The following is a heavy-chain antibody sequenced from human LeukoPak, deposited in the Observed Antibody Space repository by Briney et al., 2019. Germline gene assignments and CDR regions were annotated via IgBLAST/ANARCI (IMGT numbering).Heavy chain of an antibody. Sequence: GGSLRLSCAASGFTFSTYSMNWVRQAPGKGLEWVSYISSSSSTIYYADSVKGRFTISRDNAKNSLYLQMNSLRAEDTALYYCVRDDSDFDVFDIWGQGTMVTVSS. CDR3: VRDDSDFDVFDI. J-gene: IGHJ3*02. D-gene: IGHD4-11*01. CDR2: ISSSSSTI. CDR1: GFTFSTYS. V-gene: IGHV3-48*01.